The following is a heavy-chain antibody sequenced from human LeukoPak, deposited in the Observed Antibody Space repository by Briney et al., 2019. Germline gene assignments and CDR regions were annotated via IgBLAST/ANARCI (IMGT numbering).Heavy chain of an antibody. CDR3: ARDLIAAAGKGADY. J-gene: IGHJ4*02. CDR1: GGSISSSSYY. D-gene: IGHD6-13*01. CDR2: IYYSGST. Sequence: SETLSLTCTVSGGSISSSSYYWGWIRQPPGKGLEWIGSIYYSGSTYYNPSLKSRVTISVDTSKNQFSLKLSSVTAADTAVYYCARDLIAAAGKGADYWGQGTLVTVSS. V-gene: IGHV4-39*07.